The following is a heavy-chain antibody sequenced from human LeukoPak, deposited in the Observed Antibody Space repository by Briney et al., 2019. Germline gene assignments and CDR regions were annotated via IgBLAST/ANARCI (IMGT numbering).Heavy chain of an antibody. CDR3: ARDNDSRDPPHFDY. CDR2: ISAYNGNT. D-gene: IGHD3-16*01. J-gene: IGHJ4*02. Sequence: GASVKVSCKASGYTFTSYGISWVRQAPGQGLEWMGWISAYNGNTNYAQKLQGRVTMTTDTSTSTAYMELRSLRFDDTAVYYCARDNDSRDPPHFDYWGQGTLVTVSS. CDR1: GYTFTSYG. V-gene: IGHV1-18*01.